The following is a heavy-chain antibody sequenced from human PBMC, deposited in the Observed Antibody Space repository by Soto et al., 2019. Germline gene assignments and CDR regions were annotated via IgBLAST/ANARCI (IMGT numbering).Heavy chain of an antibody. D-gene: IGHD1-26*01. CDR1: GFIFSNQA. CDR3: ASRGTYRRSHLDF. J-gene: IGHJ4*01. CDR2: ISVRGDET. V-gene: IGHV3-23*01. Sequence: PGGSLRLSCAASGFIFSNQAMCWVRQGPGKGLEWVSGISVRGDETFFLDPVKGRFAISRDNSENMFFLQMNSLRAEDTAIYYCASRGTYRRSHLDFWGQGTMVTVSS.